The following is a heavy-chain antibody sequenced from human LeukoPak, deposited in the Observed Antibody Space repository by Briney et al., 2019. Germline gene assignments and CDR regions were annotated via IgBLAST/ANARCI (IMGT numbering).Heavy chain of an antibody. CDR3: ARGSSFSNY. Sequence: GGSLRLSCAASGFTFSSYSMNWVRQAPGKGLEWVCGINWNGGSAGYAASVKGRFTISRDNAKTSLYLQLNSLRVEDTAFYYCARGSSFSNYWGQGTLVTVSS. D-gene: IGHD2-2*01. CDR2: INWNGGSA. CDR1: GFTFSSYS. V-gene: IGHV3-20*04. J-gene: IGHJ4*02.